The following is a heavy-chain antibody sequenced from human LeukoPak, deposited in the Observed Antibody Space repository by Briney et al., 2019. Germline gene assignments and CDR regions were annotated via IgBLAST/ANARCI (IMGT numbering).Heavy chain of an antibody. CDR3: ARAPGRGSYYFDY. D-gene: IGHD1-26*01. Sequence: ASVKVSCKASGYTFTDYYIHWVRQAPGQGLEWMGWINPNSGGTNYAQKFQGRVTMTRDTSISTAYMELSRLRSDDTAVYYCARAPGRGSYYFDYWGQGTLVTVSS. J-gene: IGHJ4*02. CDR1: GYTFTDYY. V-gene: IGHV1-2*02. CDR2: INPNSGGT.